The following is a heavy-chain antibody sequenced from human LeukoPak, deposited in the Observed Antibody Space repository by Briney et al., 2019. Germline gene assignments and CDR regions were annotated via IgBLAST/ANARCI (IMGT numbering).Heavy chain of an antibody. CDR3: ARARGVSTGYRPIDY. Sequence: PGGSLRLSCAASGFTFSTYTFHWVRQAPGKGLEWVAVISSDGNNKYYADSVKGRFSISRDNSKSTLYLQMNSLRAEDTAVYYCARARGVSTGYRPIDYWGQGTLVTVSS. V-gene: IGHV3-30-3*01. CDR1: GFTFSTYT. D-gene: IGHD3-22*01. CDR2: ISSDGNNK. J-gene: IGHJ4*02.